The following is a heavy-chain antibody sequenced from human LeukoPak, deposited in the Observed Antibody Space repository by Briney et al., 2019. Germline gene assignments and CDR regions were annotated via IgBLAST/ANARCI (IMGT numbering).Heavy chain of an antibody. Sequence: PGGSLRLSCEASAFTFRSYGMHWVRQAPGKGLEWVAVISYNGNNKYYADSVKGRFIISRDNSKDTLYLQMNTLRAEDTAVYYCARGRYYDSGSYYNVIHYFDYWGQGTLVTVSS. CDR2: ISYNGNNK. D-gene: IGHD3-10*01. CDR1: AFTFRSYG. CDR3: ARGRYYDSGSYYNVIHYFDY. V-gene: IGHV3-30*03. J-gene: IGHJ4*02.